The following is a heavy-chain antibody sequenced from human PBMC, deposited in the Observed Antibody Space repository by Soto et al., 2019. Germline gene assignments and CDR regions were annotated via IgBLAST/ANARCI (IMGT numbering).Heavy chain of an antibody. Sequence: EVQLLESGGGLVQPGGSLRLSCAASGFTFSSYAMSWVRQAPGKGLEWVSAISGSGGSTYYADSVKGSFTISRDNSKNTLYLQMNSLRADDTAVYYCAKNYYGSGSHIPGIFDYWGQGTLVTVSS. CDR3: AKNYYGSGSHIPGIFDY. V-gene: IGHV3-23*01. J-gene: IGHJ4*02. CDR1: GFTFSSYA. D-gene: IGHD3-10*01. CDR2: ISGSGGST.